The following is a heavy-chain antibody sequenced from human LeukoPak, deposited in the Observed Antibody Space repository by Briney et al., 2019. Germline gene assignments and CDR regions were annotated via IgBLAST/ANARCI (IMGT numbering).Heavy chain of an antibody. CDR2: INHSEST. CDR3: ARSKVTAYSYSGLDV. J-gene: IGHJ6*04. Sequence: SETLSLTCAAYGGSFSSGYYWSWIRPSPGKGLEWIGEINHSESTIYSPSLRSRVTISVDTSKKHFSLKLSSVTAADTGLYYCARSKVTAYSYSGLDVWGKGTTVTVSS. D-gene: IGHD2-21*02. CDR1: GGSFSSGYY. V-gene: IGHV4-34*01.